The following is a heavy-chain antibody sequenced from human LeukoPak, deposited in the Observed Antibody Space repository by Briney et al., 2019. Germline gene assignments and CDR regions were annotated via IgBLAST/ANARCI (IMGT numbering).Heavy chain of an antibody. V-gene: IGHV3-7*01. CDR1: GFTFSSYG. Sequence: GGSLRLSCAASGFTFSSYGMSWVRQAPGKGLEWVANIKQDGSEKYYVDSVKGRFTISRDNAKNSLYLQMNSLRAEDTAVYYCARDLGITMVRGAAGYWGQGTLVTVSS. CDR2: IKQDGSEK. D-gene: IGHD3-10*01. CDR3: ARDLGITMVRGAAGY. J-gene: IGHJ4*02.